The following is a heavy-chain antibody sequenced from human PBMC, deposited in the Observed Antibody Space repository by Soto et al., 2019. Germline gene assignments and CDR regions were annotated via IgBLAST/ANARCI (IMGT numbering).Heavy chain of an antibody. D-gene: IGHD3-10*01. V-gene: IGHV3-53*01. Sequence: EVQLVESGGGLIQPGGSLRLSCAVSGFTVSNNYMSWVRQAPGKGLEGVSVIYSGGYTAYGDSVKGRFTISRDNSKNTLFFQRKCRGARALALFFWGAPPGGGGYWGQGTLVTVSS. CDR2: IYSGGYT. CDR1: GFTVSNNY. CDR3: GAPPGGGGY. J-gene: IGHJ4*02.